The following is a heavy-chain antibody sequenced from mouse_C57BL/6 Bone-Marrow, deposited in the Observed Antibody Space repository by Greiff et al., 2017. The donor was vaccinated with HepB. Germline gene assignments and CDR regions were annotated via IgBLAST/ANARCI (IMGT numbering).Heavy chain of an antibody. V-gene: IGHV5-17*01. CDR3: AREWGSSFYAMDY. CDR1: GFTFSDYG. J-gene: IGHJ4*01. Sequence: EVQLVESGGGLVKPGGSLKLSCAASGFTFSDYGMHWVRQAPEKGLEWVAYISSGSSTIYYADTVKGRFTISRDNAKNTLFLQMTSLRSEDTAMYYCAREWGSSFYAMDYWGQGTSVTVSS. CDR2: ISSGSSTI. D-gene: IGHD1-3*01.